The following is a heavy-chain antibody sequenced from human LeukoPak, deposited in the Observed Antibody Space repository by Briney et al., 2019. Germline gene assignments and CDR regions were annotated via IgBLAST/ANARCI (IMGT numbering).Heavy chain of an antibody. CDR2: ISAYNGNT. J-gene: IGHJ4*02. CDR3: ARGTPKTTLSDY. CDR1: GYTFTGYY. V-gene: IGHV1-18*04. Sequence: ASVKVSCKASGYTFTGYYMHWVRQAPGQGLEWMGWISAYNGNTNYAQKLQGRVTMTTDTSTSTAYMELRSLRSDDTAVYYCARGTPKTTLSDYWGQGTLVTVSS. D-gene: IGHD4-17*01.